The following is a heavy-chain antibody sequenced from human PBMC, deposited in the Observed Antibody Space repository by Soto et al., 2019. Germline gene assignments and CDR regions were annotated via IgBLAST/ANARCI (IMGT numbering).Heavy chain of an antibody. V-gene: IGHV3-48*02. Sequence: XGSVRLSCASSGFMFSLYHMNCVRQAPGKWLEWVSDITYSSNTINYADSVKGRFTISRDNAKNSLYLQMNSLRDEDTAVYYCTRDGGRGYEMDGWGQGTTGIVSS. D-gene: IGHD2-15*01. CDR2: ITYSSNTI. CDR1: GFMFSLYH. J-gene: IGHJ6*02. CDR3: TRDGGRGYEMDG.